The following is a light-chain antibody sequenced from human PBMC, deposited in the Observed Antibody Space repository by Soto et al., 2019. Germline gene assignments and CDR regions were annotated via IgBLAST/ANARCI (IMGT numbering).Light chain of an antibody. V-gene: IGKV3-11*01. CDR3: QQRSNWPSFT. CDR2: DAS. Sequence: EIVLTQSPATLSLSPGERATLSCRASQSVSSYLAWDQQKPGQAPRLLIYDASNRATGIPARFSGSGSGIDFTPTISSLEPEDFAVYYCQQRSNWPSFTFGPGIKVDIK. CDR1: QSVSSY. J-gene: IGKJ3*01.